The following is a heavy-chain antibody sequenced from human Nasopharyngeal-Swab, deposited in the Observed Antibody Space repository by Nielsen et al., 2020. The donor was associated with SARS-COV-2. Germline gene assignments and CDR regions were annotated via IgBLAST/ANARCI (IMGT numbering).Heavy chain of an antibody. CDR1: GFTFRSYA. J-gene: IGHJ5*02. D-gene: IGHD3-10*01. CDR3: ARSPYGSEENWFDP. V-gene: IGHV3-30-3*01. CDR2: ISYDGSNK. Sequence: GESLKISCAASGFTFRSYAMHWGRQAPGKGLEWVAVISYDGSNKYYADSVKGRFTISRDNSKNTLYLQMNSLRAEDTAVYYCARSPYGSEENWFDPWGQGTLVTVSS.